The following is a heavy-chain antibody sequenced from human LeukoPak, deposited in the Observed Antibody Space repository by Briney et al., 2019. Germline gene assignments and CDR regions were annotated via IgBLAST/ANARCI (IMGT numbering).Heavy chain of an antibody. CDR3: ARGGGRYCSSTSCYRSPFDP. Sequence: ASVKVSCKASGGTFSSYAISWVRQAPGQGLEWMGWMNPNSGNTGYAQKFQGRVTMTRNTSISTAYMELSSLRSEDTAVYYCARGGGRYCSSTSCYRSPFDPWGQGTLVTVSS. CDR2: MNPNSGNT. V-gene: IGHV1-8*02. D-gene: IGHD2-2*01. J-gene: IGHJ5*02. CDR1: GGTFSSYA.